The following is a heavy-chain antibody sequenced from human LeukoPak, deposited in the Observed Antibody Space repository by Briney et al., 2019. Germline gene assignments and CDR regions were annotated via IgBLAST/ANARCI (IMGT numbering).Heavy chain of an antibody. CDR3: ARAVDTALHG. V-gene: IGHV3-23*01. J-gene: IGHJ4*02. CDR2: LTDSGRST. D-gene: IGHD5-18*01. CDR1: GFTFSSYA. Sequence: GGSLRLSCAASGFTFSSYAMSWIRQAPGKGLQWVSALTDSGRSTYYADSVKGRFTISRDNSKNTLSLQMNSLRAEDTAVYYCARAVDTALHGWGQGTLVTVSS.